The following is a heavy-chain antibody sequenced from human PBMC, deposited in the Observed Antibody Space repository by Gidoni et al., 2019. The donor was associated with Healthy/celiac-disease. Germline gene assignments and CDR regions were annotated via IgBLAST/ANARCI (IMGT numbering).Heavy chain of an antibody. CDR3: ARGNLGRKKNYFDY. V-gene: IGHV4-38-2*01. D-gene: IGHD7-27*01. Sequence: QVQLLESGPGLVKHSETLSLTCAVSGYSTRSGYFWGWIRQPPGKGLEWIGSIYHSESTYYNPSLKSRVTIAVDTSKNQFSLKLSSVTAADTAVYYCARGNLGRKKNYFDYWGQGTLVTVSS. CDR2: IYHSEST. J-gene: IGHJ4*02. CDR1: GYSTRSGYF.